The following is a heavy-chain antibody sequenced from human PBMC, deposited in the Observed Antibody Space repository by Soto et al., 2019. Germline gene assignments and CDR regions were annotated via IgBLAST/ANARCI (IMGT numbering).Heavy chain of an antibody. CDR2: IYETGST. CDR1: SGPTSTLN. J-gene: IGHJ6*02. Sequence: SETLCLPCTVLSGPTSTLNWRCIRQTPGKGLEWIGYIYETGSTSYNPSLNSRVTISLDRSTKQLSLKLSSATAADTAMYHCVRQGIGPLHGLVDVWGRGATVTVSS. D-gene: IGHD6-6*01. V-gene: IGHV4-59*08. CDR3: VRQGIGPLHGLVDV.